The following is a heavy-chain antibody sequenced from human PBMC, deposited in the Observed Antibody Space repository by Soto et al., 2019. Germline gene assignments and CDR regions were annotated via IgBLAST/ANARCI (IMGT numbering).Heavy chain of an antibody. CDR3: ARDLGGWPDY. CDR1: GYTFINSA. J-gene: IGHJ4*02. Sequence: ASVKVSCKATGYTFINSAIAWVRQAPGQRLEWMGWINAGNGNTKYSQKFQGRVTITRDTSASTAYMELSSLRSEDTAVYYCARDLGGWPDYWGQGTLVTVSS. D-gene: IGHD2-15*01. CDR2: INAGNGNT. V-gene: IGHV1-3*01.